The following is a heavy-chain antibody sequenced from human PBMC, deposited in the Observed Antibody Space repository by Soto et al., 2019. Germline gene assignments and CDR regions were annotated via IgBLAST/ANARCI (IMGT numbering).Heavy chain of an antibody. D-gene: IGHD7-27*01. CDR3: ARDLGKLITPAQ. CDR2: IFHTGNT. Sequence: QVQLRESGPGLVKPSQTLSLTCTVSGGSIRSGGYNWSWLRQLPGKGLEWIGYIFHTGNTYYNPSLKSRVTISVDTSQNQFSLRRSSVTAADTALYYCARDLGKLITPAQWGQGVLVTVSS. J-gene: IGHJ1*01. CDR1: GGSIRSGGYN. V-gene: IGHV4-31*03.